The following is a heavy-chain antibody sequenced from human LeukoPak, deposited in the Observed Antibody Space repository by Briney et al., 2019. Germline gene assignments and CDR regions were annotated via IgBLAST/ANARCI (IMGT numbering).Heavy chain of an antibody. Sequence: GRSLRLSCAASGFTFSSYGMHWVRQAPGKGLEWVAVISYDGSNKYYADSVKGRFTISRDNSKNTLYLQMNSLRAEDTAVYYCAKDRGSGSYYLYFDYWGQGTLVTVFS. CDR1: GFTFSSYG. CDR3: AKDRGSGSYYLYFDY. J-gene: IGHJ4*02. V-gene: IGHV3-30*18. D-gene: IGHD1-26*01. CDR2: ISYDGSNK.